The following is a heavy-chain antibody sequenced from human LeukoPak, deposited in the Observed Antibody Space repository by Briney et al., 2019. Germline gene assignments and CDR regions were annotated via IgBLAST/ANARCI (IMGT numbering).Heavy chain of an antibody. J-gene: IGHJ3*02. CDR1: GFTFSSYE. CDR3: ARGYDAFDI. V-gene: IGHV3-48*03. Sequence: GGSLRLSCAASGFTFSSYEMNWVRQAPGQGLEWVSYISSSGSTIYYADSVKGRFTISRDNAKNSLYLQMNSLRAEDTAVYYCARGYDAFDIWGQGTMVTVSS. CDR2: ISSSGSTI.